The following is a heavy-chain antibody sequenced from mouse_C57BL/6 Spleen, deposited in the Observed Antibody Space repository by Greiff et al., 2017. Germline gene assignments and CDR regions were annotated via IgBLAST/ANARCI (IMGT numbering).Heavy chain of an antibody. CDR2: IRSKSSNYAT. CDR3: VRDDYDVYYYAMDY. CDR1: GFTFNTYA. Sequence: GGGLVQPKGSLKLSCAASGFTFNTYAMHWVRQAPGKGLEWGARIRSKSSNYATYYADSVKDRFTISRDDSQSMLYLQMNNLKTEDTAMYYCVRDDYDVYYYAMDYWGQGTSVTVSS. D-gene: IGHD2-4*01. V-gene: IGHV10-3*01. J-gene: IGHJ4*01.